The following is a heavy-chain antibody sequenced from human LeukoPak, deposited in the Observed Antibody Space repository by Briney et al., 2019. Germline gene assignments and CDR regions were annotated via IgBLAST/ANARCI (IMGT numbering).Heavy chain of an antibody. CDR2: IIPILGIV. D-gene: IGHD6-13*01. V-gene: IGHV1-69*04. CDR3: ASQGIAAAVHFDY. Sequence: ASVKVSCKASGGTFSSYAISWVRQAPGQGLEWMGRIIPILGIVNYAQKFQGRVTITADKSTSTAYMELSSLRPEDTAVYYCASQGIAAAVHFDYWGRGTLVTVSS. CDR1: GGTFSSYA. J-gene: IGHJ4*02.